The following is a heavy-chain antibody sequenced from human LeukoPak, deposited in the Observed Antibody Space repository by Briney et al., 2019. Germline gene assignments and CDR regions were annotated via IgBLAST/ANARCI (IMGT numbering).Heavy chain of an antibody. V-gene: IGHV4-38-2*01. J-gene: IGHJ4*02. D-gene: IGHD3-3*01. CDR1: GFTLSHYS. CDR2: IYHSGST. CDR3: ARGPYFWRTFDY. Sequence: GSLRLSCAASGFTLSHYSMNWVRQAPGKGLEWIGSIYHSGSTYYNPSLKSRVTISVDTSKNQFSLKLSSVTAADTAVYYCARGPYFWRTFDYWGQGTLVTVSS.